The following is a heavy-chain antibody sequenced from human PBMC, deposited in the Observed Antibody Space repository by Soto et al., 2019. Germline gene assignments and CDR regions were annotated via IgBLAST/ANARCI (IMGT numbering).Heavy chain of an antibody. CDR1: GYSFTSYC. J-gene: IGHJ5*02. CDR3: ARRHYDSSGSNWFDP. CDR2: IDPSDSYT. V-gene: IGHV5-10-1*01. Sequence: GESLKISCKGVGYSFTSYCSSRVRQMQGKGLEWMGRIDPSDSYTNYSPSFQGHVTISADKSISTAYLQWSSLKASDTAMYYCARRHYDSSGSNWFDPWGQGTLVTVSS. D-gene: IGHD3-22*01.